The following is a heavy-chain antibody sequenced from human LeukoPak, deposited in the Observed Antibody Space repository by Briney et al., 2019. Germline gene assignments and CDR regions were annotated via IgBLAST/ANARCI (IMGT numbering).Heavy chain of an antibody. J-gene: IGHJ4*02. Sequence: SETLSLSCAVYGGSFSRYYWSWIRQPTGKGLEWIGEINHSGSTNYNPSLKSRVTISVDTSKNQFSLKLSSVTAADTAVYYCARGHSGTTGTTYVDYWGQGTLVTVSS. D-gene: IGHD1-1*01. CDR1: GGSFSRYY. CDR3: ARGHSGTTGTTYVDY. V-gene: IGHV4-34*01. CDR2: INHSGST.